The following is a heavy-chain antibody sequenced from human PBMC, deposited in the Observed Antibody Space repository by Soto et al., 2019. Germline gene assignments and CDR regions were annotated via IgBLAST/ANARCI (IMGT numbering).Heavy chain of an antibody. J-gene: IGHJ3*02. CDR2: INPDDGDT. CDR3: ATWAYYGSGSYAFDI. CDR1: GYTFTGYY. V-gene: IGHV1-2*02. D-gene: IGHD3-10*01. Sequence: ASVKVSCKASGYTFTGYYMHWVRQAPGQGLEWMGWINPDDGDTNYAQKFQGRVTMTEDTSTDTAYMELSSLRSEDTAVYYCATWAYYGSGSYAFDIWGQGTMVTVSS.